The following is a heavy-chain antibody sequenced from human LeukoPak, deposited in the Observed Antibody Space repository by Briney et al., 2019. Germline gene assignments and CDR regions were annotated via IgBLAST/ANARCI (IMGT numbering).Heavy chain of an antibody. V-gene: IGHV1-2*02. D-gene: IGHD6-13*01. Sequence: ASVTVSFKTSGYTFNGYYINWVRQAPGQSLEWMGWINPNSGATKFAEKFQGRLALTRDTSVNTAYMELNSLTSDDTAVYFCARDRQYGSSWRRTSFDPWGQGTLVTVSS. J-gene: IGHJ5*02. CDR3: ARDRQYGSSWRRTSFDP. CDR2: INPNSGAT. CDR1: GYTFNGYY.